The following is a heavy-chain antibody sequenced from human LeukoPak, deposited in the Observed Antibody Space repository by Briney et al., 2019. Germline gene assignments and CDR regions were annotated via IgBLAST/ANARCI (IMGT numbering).Heavy chain of an antibody. Sequence: SETLSLTCAVSGYSISSGYYWGWIRQPPGKGLEWIGSIYHSGSTYYNPSLKSRVTISVDTSKNQFSLKLSSVTAADTAMYYCARRIRFLEWPQVDAFDIWGQGTMVTVSS. CDR3: ARRIRFLEWPQVDAFDI. J-gene: IGHJ3*02. V-gene: IGHV4-38-2*01. D-gene: IGHD3-3*01. CDR2: IYHSGST. CDR1: GYSISSGYY.